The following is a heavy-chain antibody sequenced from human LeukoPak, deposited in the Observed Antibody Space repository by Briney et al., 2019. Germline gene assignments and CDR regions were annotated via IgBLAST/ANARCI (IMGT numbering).Heavy chain of an antibody. CDR1: GYSFTNYG. D-gene: IGHD2-21*01. CDR3: TIVKGYYYFMDV. J-gene: IGHJ6*03. Sequence: ASVKVSCKTSGYSFTNYGISWVRQAPGQGLEWMGWISAYNGNPIYAQKLQGRVTMSTDTSTSTAYMELRSLRSDDTAVYYCTIVKGYYYFMDVWGKGTPVTVSS. V-gene: IGHV1-18*01. CDR2: ISAYNGNP.